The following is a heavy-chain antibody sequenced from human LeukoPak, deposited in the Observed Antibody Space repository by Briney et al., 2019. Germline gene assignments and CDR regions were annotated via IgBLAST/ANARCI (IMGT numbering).Heavy chain of an antibody. V-gene: IGHV4-38-2*02. CDR3: AGTLIANCTNGVCYGNFDY. J-gene: IGHJ4*02. Sequence: PSETLSLTCTVSGYSISSGYYWGWIRQPPGKGLEWIGSIYHSGGTYYNPSLKSRVTISVDTSKNQFSLKLSSVTAADTAVYYCAGTLIANCTNGVCYGNFDYWGQGTLVTVSS. D-gene: IGHD2-8*01. CDR2: IYHSGGT. CDR1: GYSISSGYY.